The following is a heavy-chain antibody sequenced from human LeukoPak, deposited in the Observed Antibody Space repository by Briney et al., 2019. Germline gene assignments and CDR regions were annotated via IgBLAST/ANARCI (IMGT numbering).Heavy chain of an antibody. V-gene: IGHV3-21*04. CDR1: GFTFSSYN. CDR2: ITSGSGYI. CDR3: AKDGRIAAAGSPPRWFDP. D-gene: IGHD6-13*01. Sequence: GGSLRLSCAASGFTFSSYNMNWVRQAPGKGLEWLSSITSGSGYIYYADSVKGRFTISRDNSKNTLYLQMNSLRAEDTAVYYCAKDGRIAAAGSPPRWFDPWGQGTLVTVSS. J-gene: IGHJ5*02.